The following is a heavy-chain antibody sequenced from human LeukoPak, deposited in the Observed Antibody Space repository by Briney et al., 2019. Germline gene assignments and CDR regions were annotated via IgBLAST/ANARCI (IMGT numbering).Heavy chain of an antibody. V-gene: IGHV1-2*02. Sequence: ASVKVSCKASGYTFTGYYMHWVRQAPGQGLEWMGWINPNSGGTNYAQKFQGRVTMTRDTSISTAYMELSRLRSDDTAVYYCARGVVRGAINWFDPWGQGTLVTVSS. CDR1: GYTFTGYY. CDR3: ARGVVRGAINWFDP. CDR2: INPNSGGT. D-gene: IGHD3-10*01. J-gene: IGHJ5*02.